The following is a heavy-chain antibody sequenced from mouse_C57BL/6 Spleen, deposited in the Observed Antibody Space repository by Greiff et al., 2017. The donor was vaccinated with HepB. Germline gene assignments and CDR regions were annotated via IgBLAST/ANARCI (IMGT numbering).Heavy chain of an antibody. CDR2: ISSGSSTI. D-gene: IGHD2-3*01. V-gene: IGHV5-17*01. J-gene: IGHJ4*01. CDR3: ARGLLHAMDY. CDR1: GFTFSDYG. Sequence: VQLQQSGGGLVKPGGSLKLSCAASGFTFSDYGMHWVRQAPEKGLEWVAYISSGSSTIYYADTVKGRFTISRDNAKNTLFLQMTSLRSEDTAMYYCARGLLHAMDYWGQGTSVTVSS.